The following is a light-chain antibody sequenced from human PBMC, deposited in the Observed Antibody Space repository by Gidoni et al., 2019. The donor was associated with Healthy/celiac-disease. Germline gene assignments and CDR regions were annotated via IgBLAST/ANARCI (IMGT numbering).Light chain of an antibody. CDR1: SSDVGGYNY. Sequence: QSALTHPASASGSPGQSITISCTGTSSDVGGYNYVSWYQQHPGKAPKLMIYDVSNRPSGVSNRFSGSKSGNTASLTISGLQAEDEADYYCSSYTSSSDVVFGGGTKLTVL. CDR3: SSYTSSSDVV. J-gene: IGLJ2*01. CDR2: DVS. V-gene: IGLV2-14*03.